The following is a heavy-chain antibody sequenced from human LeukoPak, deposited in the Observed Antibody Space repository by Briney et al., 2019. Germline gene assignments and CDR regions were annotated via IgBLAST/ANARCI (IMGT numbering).Heavy chain of an antibody. CDR2: IYYSGST. CDR1: GGSISSYY. V-gene: IGHV4-59*01. CDR3: ARDYPMPGWFDP. Sequence: SETLSLTCTVSGGSISSYYWSWIRQPPGKGLEWIGYIYYSGSTNYNPSLKSRVTISVDTSKNQFSLKLSSVTAADTAVYYRARDYPMPGWFDPWGQGTLVTVSS. J-gene: IGHJ5*02. D-gene: IGHD2-2*01.